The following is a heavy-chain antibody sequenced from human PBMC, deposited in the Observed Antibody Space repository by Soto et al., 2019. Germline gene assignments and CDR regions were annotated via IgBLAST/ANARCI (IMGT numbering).Heavy chain of an antibody. CDR2: IYQSGST. CDR3: VRELLFYDSDGFSWDDAFDI. CDR1: GGSLSSSAYS. D-gene: IGHD3-22*01. Sequence: QMHLQESGSGLVKPSQTLSLTCAVSGGSLSSSAYSWSWIRQPPGKGLEWIGFIYQSGSTYYNPSLKSRVTMSLDRPKTQFSLKLSSVTAADTAVYYCVRELLFYDSDGFSWDDAFDIWGQGTMVTVSS. J-gene: IGHJ3*02. V-gene: IGHV4-30-2*01.